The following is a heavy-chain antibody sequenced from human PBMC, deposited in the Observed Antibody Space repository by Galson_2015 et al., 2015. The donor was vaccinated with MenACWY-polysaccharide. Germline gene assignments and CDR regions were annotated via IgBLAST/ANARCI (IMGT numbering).Heavy chain of an antibody. J-gene: IGHJ4*02. V-gene: IGHV4-39*07. CDR2: IYFSGDT. CDR3: AAYYASGSSFAY. Sequence: ETLSLTCSVSGGSIIARDYCWGWIRQTPGKGLEWMGTIYFSGDTFYNPSLKSRITISLDTSRNQFSLKLTSVTAADTAVYFCAAYYASGSSFAYWGQGTLVPVSS. CDR1: GGSIIARDYC. D-gene: IGHD3-10*01.